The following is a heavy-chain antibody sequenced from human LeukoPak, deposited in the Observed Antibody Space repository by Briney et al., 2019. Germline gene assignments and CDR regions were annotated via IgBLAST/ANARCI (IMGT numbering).Heavy chain of an antibody. Sequence: GGSLRLSCTASGFTFGDYAMSWFRQAPGKGLEWVGFIRSKAYGGTTEYAASVKGRFTISRDDSKSIAYLQMNSLKTEDTAVYYCTSAPEYSSSWYEDYWGLGTLVTVSS. D-gene: IGHD6-13*01. V-gene: IGHV3-49*03. CDR1: GFTFGDYA. CDR2: IRSKAYGGTT. CDR3: TSAPEYSSSWYEDY. J-gene: IGHJ4*02.